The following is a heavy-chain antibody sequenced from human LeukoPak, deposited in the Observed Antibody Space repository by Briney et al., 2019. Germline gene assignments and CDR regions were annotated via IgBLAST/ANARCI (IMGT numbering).Heavy chain of an antibody. V-gene: IGHV3-23*01. CDR2: ILGSGDST. CDR3: ARVQVAVQSVFDYFDY. CDR1: GFTFSYNA. Sequence: GGSLRLSCAASGFTFSYNAMAWVRQAPGKGLEWVSGILGSGDSTYYADAVKGRFTISRDNSKNTLYLQMNSLRAEDTAVYFCARVQVAVQSVFDYFDYWGQGTLVTVSS. J-gene: IGHJ4*02. D-gene: IGHD2-2*01.